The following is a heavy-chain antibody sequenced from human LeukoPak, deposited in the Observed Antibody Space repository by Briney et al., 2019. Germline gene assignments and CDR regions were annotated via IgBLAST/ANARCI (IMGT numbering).Heavy chain of an antibody. CDR2: IYYSGST. Sequence: SQTLSLTCTVSGGSISSGDYYWSWIRQPPGEGLEWIGYIYYSGSTYYNPSLKSRATISVDTSKNQFSLKLSSVTAADTAVYYCARAVRDIVVVPAASPMDVWGKGTTVTVSS. J-gene: IGHJ6*03. V-gene: IGHV4-30-4*08. CDR3: ARAVRDIVVVPAASPMDV. D-gene: IGHD2-2*01. CDR1: GGSISSGDYY.